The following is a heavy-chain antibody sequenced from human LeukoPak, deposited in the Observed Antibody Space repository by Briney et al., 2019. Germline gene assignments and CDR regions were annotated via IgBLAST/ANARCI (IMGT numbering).Heavy chain of an antibody. CDR2: IYTSGST. V-gene: IGHV4-4*07. Sequence: SETLSLTCTVSGGSISSYYWSWIRQPAGKGLEWIGRIYTSGSTNYNPSLTSRVTMSVDTSKNQFSLKLSSVTAADTAVYYCARDRDDCRGYSYDFWGQGTLVTVSS. CDR3: ARDRDDCRGYSYDF. J-gene: IGHJ4*02. D-gene: IGHD5-18*01. CDR1: GGSISSYY.